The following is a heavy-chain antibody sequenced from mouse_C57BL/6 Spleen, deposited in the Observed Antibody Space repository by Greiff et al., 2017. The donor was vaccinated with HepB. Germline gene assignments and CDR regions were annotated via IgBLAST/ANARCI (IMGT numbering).Heavy chain of an antibody. CDR1: GYTFTDYE. CDR2: IDPETGGT. V-gene: IGHV1-15*01. CDR3: TRGESTPDGSCHFDC. Sequence: QVQLQQSGAELVRPGASVTLSCKASGYTFTDYEMNWVKQTPVHGLEWIGAIDPETGGTAYNQKFKGKAILTEDKSSSTAYMELRSLTSEDSAVYYCTRGESTPDGSCHFDCWGTGTTLTVSS. J-gene: IGHJ2*01. D-gene: IGHD1-2*01.